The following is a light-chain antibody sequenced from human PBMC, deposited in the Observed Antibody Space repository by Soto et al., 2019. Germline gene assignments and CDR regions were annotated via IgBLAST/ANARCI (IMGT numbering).Light chain of an antibody. J-gene: IGLJ3*02. V-gene: IGLV2-23*02. CDR2: EVN. Sequence: QPVLTQPASVSGSPGQSITISCTGTSSDVGSCNCVSWYQQHPGKAPTLMIYEVNKRPSGVSNRFSGSKSGNTASLTISGLQAEDEADYYCCSSVGSPNWVFGGGTNVTVL. CDR3: CSSVGSPNWV. CDR1: SSDVGSCNC.